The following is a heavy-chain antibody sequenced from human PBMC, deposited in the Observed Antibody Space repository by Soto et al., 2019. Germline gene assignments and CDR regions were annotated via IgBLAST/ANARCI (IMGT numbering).Heavy chain of an antibody. Sequence: GASVKVSCKASGGTFSSYTISWVRQAPGQGLEWMGRIIPILGIANYAQKFQGRVTITADKSTSTAYMELSSLRSEDTAVYYCARVGDSNYENQPNYWGQGTLVTVSS. CDR1: GGTFSSYT. J-gene: IGHJ4*02. D-gene: IGHD4-4*01. CDR2: IIPILGIA. CDR3: ARVGDSNYENQPNY. V-gene: IGHV1-69*02.